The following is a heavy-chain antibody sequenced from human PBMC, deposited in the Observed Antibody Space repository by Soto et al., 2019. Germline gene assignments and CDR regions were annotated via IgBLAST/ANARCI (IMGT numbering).Heavy chain of an antibody. Sequence: QITLKESGPTLVKPTQTLTLTCTFSGFSLSTSGVGVGWIRQPPGKALEWLALIYWDDDKRYSPSLKSRITIAKYTSKNQVVLTIANMDSVDTASYYCAHRQFTLLVDTDFDYWGQGTLVTVSS. CDR2: IYWDDDK. V-gene: IGHV2-5*02. CDR1: GFSLSTSGVG. CDR3: AHRQFTLLVDTDFDY. J-gene: IGHJ4*02. D-gene: IGHD5-18*01.